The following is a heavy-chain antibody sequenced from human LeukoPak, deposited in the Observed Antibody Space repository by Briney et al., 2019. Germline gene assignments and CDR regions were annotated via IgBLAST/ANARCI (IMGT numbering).Heavy chain of an antibody. CDR3: ARAHESSSLSFDY. D-gene: IGHD2-2*01. Sequence: PSETLSLTCTVSGGSISTYYWSWIRQPQRRGLEWVGDVYYSGSTNYNPSLKCRVTISVDTSKNQSSLKLSSVTAADTAVYYCARAHESSSLSFDYWGQGTLVTVSS. CDR1: GGSISTYY. CDR2: VYYSGST. V-gene: IGHV4-59*08. J-gene: IGHJ4*02.